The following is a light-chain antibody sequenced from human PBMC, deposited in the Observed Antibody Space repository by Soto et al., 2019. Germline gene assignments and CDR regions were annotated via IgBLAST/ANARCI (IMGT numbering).Light chain of an antibody. Sequence: EIVMTQSPATLSVSPGERATLSCRASQSVSSNLAWYQQKPGQAPRLLIYGASTRATGIPARFSGSWSGTEFTLPISSLQSEDFAVYYCQLYNNWPPLTFGGGTKVEIK. V-gene: IGKV3D-15*01. CDR1: QSVSSN. CDR2: GAS. CDR3: QLYNNWPPLT. J-gene: IGKJ4*02.